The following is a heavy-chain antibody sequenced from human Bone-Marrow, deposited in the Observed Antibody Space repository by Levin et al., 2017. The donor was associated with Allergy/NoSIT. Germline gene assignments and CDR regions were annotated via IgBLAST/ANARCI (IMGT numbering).Heavy chain of an antibody. CDR2: IYYTGIT. CDR3: ASYCYGGSCYPRNYFDY. CDR1: GASISSSDYF. J-gene: IGHJ4*02. D-gene: IGHD2-15*01. V-gene: IGHV4-39*01. Sequence: SQTLSLTCTVSGASISSSDYFWGWIRQPPGKGLEWIGSIYYTGITHYNASLKSRVTISVDTSKNQFSLKMNSMTAADMAVFYCASYCYGGSCYPRNYFDYWGQGALVIVSS.